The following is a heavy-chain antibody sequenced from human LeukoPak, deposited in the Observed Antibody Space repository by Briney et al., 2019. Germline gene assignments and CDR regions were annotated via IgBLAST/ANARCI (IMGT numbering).Heavy chain of an antibody. D-gene: IGHD6-13*01. V-gene: IGHV4-59*01. Sequence: PSETLSLTCTVSGGSISSYYWSWIRQPPGKGLEWIGYIYYSGSTNYNPSLKSRVTISVDTSKNQFSLKLSSVTAADTAVYYCARTVAAAGLGYFDYWGQGTLVTVSS. CDR3: ARTVAAAGLGYFDY. J-gene: IGHJ4*02. CDR1: GGSISSYY. CDR2: IYYSGST.